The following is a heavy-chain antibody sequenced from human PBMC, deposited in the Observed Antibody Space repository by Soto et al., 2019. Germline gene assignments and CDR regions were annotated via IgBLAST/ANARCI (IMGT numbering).Heavy chain of an antibody. CDR3: ARETQGLTIFGVVTSGRYFDY. Sequence: SETLSLTCTVSGGSISSYYWSWIRQPPGKGLEWIGYIYYSGSTNYNPSLKSRVTISVDTSKNQFSLKLSSVTAADTAVYYCARETQGLTIFGVVTSGRYFDYWGQGTLVTVS. D-gene: IGHD3-3*01. V-gene: IGHV4-59*01. CDR1: GGSISSYY. CDR2: IYYSGST. J-gene: IGHJ4*02.